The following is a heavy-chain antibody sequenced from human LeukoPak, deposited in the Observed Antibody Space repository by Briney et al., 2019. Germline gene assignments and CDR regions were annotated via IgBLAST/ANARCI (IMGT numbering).Heavy chain of an antibody. J-gene: IGHJ4*02. CDR2: FDPEDGET. V-gene: IGHV1-24*01. Sequence: GASVKVSCKVSGYTLTELSMHWVRQAPGKGLEWMGGFDPEDGETIYAQKFQGRVTMTEDTSTDTAYMELSSLRSEDTAVYYCATDFLELRRYYFDYWGQGTLVTVSS. CDR1: GYTLTELS. D-gene: IGHD1-7*01. CDR3: ATDFLELRRYYFDY.